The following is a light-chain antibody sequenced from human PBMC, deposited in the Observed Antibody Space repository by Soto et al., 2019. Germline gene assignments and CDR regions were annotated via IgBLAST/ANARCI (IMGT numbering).Light chain of an antibody. CDR2: DVS. CDR1: SSDVGGYHY. CDR3: CSYAGNSLWV. Sequence: QSVLTQPRSVSGSPGQSVTISCTGTSSDVGGYHYVSWYQQHPGKAPKLMIYDVSKWPSGVPDRFSGSKSGNTASLTISGLQAEDEADYYCCSYAGNSLWVFGGGTKLTVL. J-gene: IGLJ3*02. V-gene: IGLV2-11*01.